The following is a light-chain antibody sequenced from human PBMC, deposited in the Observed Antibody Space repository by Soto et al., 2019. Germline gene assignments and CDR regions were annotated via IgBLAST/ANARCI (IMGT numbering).Light chain of an antibody. CDR1: QSISSW. CDR2: KAS. Sequence: DIQMTPSPSTLSASVGDRVTITCRASQSISSWLAWYQQKPGKAPKLLIYKASSLESGVPSRFSGSRSGTAFTLTISSLQPDDFATYYCQQYNSYAWTFGQGTKVEIK. CDR3: QQYNSYAWT. J-gene: IGKJ1*01. V-gene: IGKV1-5*03.